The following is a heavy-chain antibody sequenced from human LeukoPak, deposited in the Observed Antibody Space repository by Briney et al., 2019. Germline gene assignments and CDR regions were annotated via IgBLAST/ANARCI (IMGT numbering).Heavy chain of an antibody. J-gene: IGHJ4*02. Sequence: GGSLRLSCAASGFTFSSYAMSWVRQAPGKGLEWVSAISGSGGSTYYADSVKGRFTISRDNSKNTLYLQMNSLRAEDTAVYYCAKDGASCDFWSGYSHYWGQGTLVTVSS. CDR2: ISGSGGST. CDR1: GFTFSSYA. D-gene: IGHD3-3*01. CDR3: AKDGASCDFWSGYSHY. V-gene: IGHV3-23*01.